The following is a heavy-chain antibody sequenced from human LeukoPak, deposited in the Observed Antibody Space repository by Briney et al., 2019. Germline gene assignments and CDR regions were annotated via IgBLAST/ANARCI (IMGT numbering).Heavy chain of an antibody. Sequence: SETLSLTCTVSGGSISSYYWSWLRQPPGQGLEWIGRIYTTGSTNYNPSLKSRVTMSVDTSKNQFSLELSSVTAADTAVYYCAGVDTVMDDSYYIDFWGQGTLVIVSS. CDR2: IYTTGST. D-gene: IGHD5-18*01. J-gene: IGHJ4*02. V-gene: IGHV4-4*07. CDR3: AGVDTVMDDSYYIDF. CDR1: GGSISSYY.